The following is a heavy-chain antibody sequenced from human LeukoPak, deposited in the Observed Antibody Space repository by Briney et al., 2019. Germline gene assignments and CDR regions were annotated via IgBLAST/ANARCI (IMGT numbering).Heavy chain of an antibody. D-gene: IGHD5-12*01. CDR2: LSYDGTKK. CDR3: ARALDIVATITPIDY. CDR1: GFTFNNYP. V-gene: IGHV3-30*04. Sequence: PGGSLRLSCAASGFTFNNYPMHWVRQAPGKGLEWVALLSYDGTKKYYADSVKGRFTISRDNAKNSLYLQMNSLRAEDTAVYYCARALDIVATITPIDYWGQGTLVTVSS. J-gene: IGHJ4*02.